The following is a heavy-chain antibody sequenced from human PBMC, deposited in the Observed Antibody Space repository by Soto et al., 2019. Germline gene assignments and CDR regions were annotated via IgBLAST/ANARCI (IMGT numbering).Heavy chain of an antibody. J-gene: IGHJ5*02. CDR3: ARVVYSSGWYWFDP. D-gene: IGHD6-19*01. CDR2: TYYRSKWYN. CDR1: GYSVSTNSAS. Sequence: SHTLSLTCATCGYSVSTNSASWNFIIKSPSRGLEWLGRTYYRSKWYNDYALSVKSRITIIPDTSKNQFSLQLNSVAPEDTAVYYCARVVYSSGWYWFDPWGLGTLVTVS. V-gene: IGHV6-1*01.